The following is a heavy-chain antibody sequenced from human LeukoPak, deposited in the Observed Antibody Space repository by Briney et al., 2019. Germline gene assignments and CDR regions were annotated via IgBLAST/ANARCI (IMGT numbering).Heavy chain of an antibody. Sequence: SETLSLTCAVYGGSFSGYYWSWIRQPPGKGLEWIGEINHSGSTNYNPSLKSRVTISVDTSKNQFSLKLRSVPAADTAVYYCARMFGELFDSYYMDVWGKGTTVTVSS. CDR1: GGSFSGYY. CDR3: ARMFGELFDSYYMDV. V-gene: IGHV4-34*01. D-gene: IGHD3-10*02. CDR2: INHSGST. J-gene: IGHJ6*03.